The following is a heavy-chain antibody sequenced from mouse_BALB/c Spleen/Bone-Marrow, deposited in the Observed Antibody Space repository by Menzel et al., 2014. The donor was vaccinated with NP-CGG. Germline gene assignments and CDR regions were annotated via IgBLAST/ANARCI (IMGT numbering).Heavy chain of an antibody. D-gene: IGHD2-3*01. CDR2: FDPFNGGT. V-gene: IGHV1S135*01. J-gene: IGHJ4*01. CDR1: GYLFTSYY. CDR3: ARSYDGYPYAMNY. Sequence: VQLQQPGPELMKPGASVKISCKASGYLFTSYYMHWVKQSHGESLEWIGYFDPFNGGTSYNQKFKGKATLTVDESSSTAYMHPSSLTSEDSAVYFCARSYDGYPYAMNYWGQGTSVTVSS.